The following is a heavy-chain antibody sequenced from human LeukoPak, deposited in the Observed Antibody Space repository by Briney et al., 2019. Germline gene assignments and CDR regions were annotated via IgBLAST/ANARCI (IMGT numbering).Heavy chain of an antibody. CDR1: GGTFISYA. CDR3: ARDLSGYDSRSFDY. CDR2: IIPIFGTA. J-gene: IGHJ4*02. D-gene: IGHD5-12*01. Sequence: SVKVSFKASGGTFISYAISWVRQAPGQGLEWMGGIIPIFGTANYAQKFQGRVTITADESTSTAYMELSSLRSEDTAVYYCARDLSGYDSRSFDYWGQGTLVTVSS. V-gene: IGHV1-69*13.